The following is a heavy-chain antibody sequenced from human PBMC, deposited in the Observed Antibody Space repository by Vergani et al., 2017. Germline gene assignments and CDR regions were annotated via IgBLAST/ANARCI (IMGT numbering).Heavy chain of an antibody. CDR2: ISAYNGNT. D-gene: IGHD3-10*01. V-gene: IGHV1-18*04. J-gene: IGHJ6*02. CDR1: GYTFTSYG. CDR3: ARDDYGSGSYHPYGMDV. Sequence: QVQLVQSGAEVKKPGASVKVSCKASGYTFTSYGISWVRQAPGQGLEWMGWISAYNGNTNYAQKVQGRVTMTTDTSTSTAYMELRSLRSDDTAVYYCARDDYGSGSYHPYGMDVWGQGTTVTVSS.